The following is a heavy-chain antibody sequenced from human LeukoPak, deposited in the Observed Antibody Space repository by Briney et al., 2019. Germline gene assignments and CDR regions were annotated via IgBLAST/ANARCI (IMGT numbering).Heavy chain of an antibody. CDR1: GGSISRSSYY. J-gene: IGHJ4*02. CDR2: VSYSGNT. Sequence: SETLSLTCTVSGGSISRSSYYWGWIRQTPGMGLEWIGSVSYSGNTDYNPSLKSRVTISVDTSKNLFSLRLTSVTAADTAVYYCARDASPWELRVRHFDYWGQGTLVTVSS. D-gene: IGHD1-26*01. V-gene: IGHV4-39*07. CDR3: ARDASPWELRVRHFDY.